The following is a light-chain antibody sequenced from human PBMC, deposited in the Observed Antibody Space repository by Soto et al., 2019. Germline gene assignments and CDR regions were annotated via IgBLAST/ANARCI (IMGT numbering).Light chain of an antibody. CDR2: GAS. J-gene: IGKJ1*01. CDR3: QKYNTVLWT. V-gene: IGKV1-27*01. CDR1: QDISNN. Sequence: DIQMTQSPPSLSASVGDRVTITCRASQDISNNLAWYQQKPGKVPKLLIYGASILQTGVPSRFSGSGSGTDFTLPISILQPEDVATYYCQKYNTVLWTFGQGTKVEF.